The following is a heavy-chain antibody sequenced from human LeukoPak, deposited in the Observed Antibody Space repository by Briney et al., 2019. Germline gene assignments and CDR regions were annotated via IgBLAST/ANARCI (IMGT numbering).Heavy chain of an antibody. D-gene: IGHD5-24*01. V-gene: IGHV1-18*01. CDR3: ARARWLQPFDY. J-gene: IGHJ4*02. CDR1: GYTFTSYG. CDR2: ISTYNGNT. Sequence: GASVKVSCKTSGYTFTSYGISWVRQAPGQGLEWMGWISTYNGNTNYAQKLQGRVTMTTDTSTSTAYMELRSLRSDDTAVYYCARARWLQPFDYWGQGTLVTVSS.